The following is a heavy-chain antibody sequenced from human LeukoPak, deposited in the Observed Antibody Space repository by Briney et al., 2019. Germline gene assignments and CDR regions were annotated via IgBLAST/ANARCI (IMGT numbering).Heavy chain of an antibody. V-gene: IGHV5-51*01. D-gene: IGHD5-12*01. CDR2: IYPGDSDT. CDR1: GYSFTSYW. CDR3: ARRVGMATIYSFDY. Sequence: MTGESLKTSGKGSGYSFTSYWSGWVRQMPGKGLDWLGIIYPGDSDTRYSPSCQGQVTISADKSSSTAYRQWSSLNASHTPIYNCARRVGMATIYSFDYWGQGTLVTVSS. J-gene: IGHJ4*02.